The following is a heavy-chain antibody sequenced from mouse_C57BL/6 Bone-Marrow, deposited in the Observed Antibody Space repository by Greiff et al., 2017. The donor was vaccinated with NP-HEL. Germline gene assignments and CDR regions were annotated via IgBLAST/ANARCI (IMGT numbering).Heavy chain of an antibody. V-gene: IGHV1-26*01. Sequence: EVQLQQSGPELVKPGASVKISCKASGYTFTDYYMNWVKQSHGKSLEWIGDINPNNGGTSYNQKFKGKATLTVDKSSSTAYMELRSLTSEDSAVYYCARSLFITTVVATDWYFDVWGTGTTVTVSS. CDR1: GYTFTDYY. CDR3: ARSLFITTVVATDWYFDV. CDR2: INPNNGGT. J-gene: IGHJ1*03. D-gene: IGHD1-1*01.